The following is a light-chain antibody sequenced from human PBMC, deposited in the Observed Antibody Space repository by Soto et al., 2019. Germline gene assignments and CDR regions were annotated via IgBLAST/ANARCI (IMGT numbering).Light chain of an antibody. Sequence: EIVSTHSPATLSSFPGERATLSCRASQAVNTRLAWYQHKPGQAPRLLIYLTSNRATGIPARFSGSGSGTDFTLTISSLEPEDSAVYYSHQRQSWPRTFGQGTKVDI. V-gene: IGKV3-11*01. CDR3: HQRQSWPRT. CDR1: QAVNTR. J-gene: IGKJ1*01. CDR2: LTS.